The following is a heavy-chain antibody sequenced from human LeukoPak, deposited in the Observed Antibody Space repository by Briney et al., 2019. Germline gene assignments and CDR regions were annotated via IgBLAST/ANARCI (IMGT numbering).Heavy chain of an antibody. V-gene: IGHV4-61*02. D-gene: IGHD3-22*01. Sequence: SETLSLTCTVSGGSISSASYYWSWIRQPAGKGLEWIGRIYTSGSTNYNPSLKSRVTISVDTSKNQFSLKLSSVTAADTAVYYCARDLISGYRGNRFDPWSQGTLVTVSS. CDR2: IYTSGST. J-gene: IGHJ5*02. CDR1: GGSISSASYY. CDR3: ARDLISGYRGNRFDP.